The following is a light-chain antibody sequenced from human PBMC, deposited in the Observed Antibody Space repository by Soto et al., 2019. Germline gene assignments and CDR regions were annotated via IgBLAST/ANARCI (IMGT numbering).Light chain of an antibody. CDR3: LQDYSYPLT. CDR2: GAS. J-gene: IGKJ4*01. V-gene: IGKV3D-7*01. Sequence: EVVMTQSPATLSVSPGERVTLSCRASQRVSSGYLAWYQQKPGQTPRLLIYGASGRATGIPDRFSGSGSGTDFTLTISSLQPEDFATYYCLQDYSYPLTFGGGTKVDIK. CDR1: QRVSSGY.